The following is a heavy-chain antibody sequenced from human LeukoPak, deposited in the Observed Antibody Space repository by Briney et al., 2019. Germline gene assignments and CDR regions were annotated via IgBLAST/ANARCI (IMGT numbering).Heavy chain of an antibody. V-gene: IGHV3-30-3*01. Sequence: AGGSLRLSCAASGFTFRNYVIHWVRQAPGKGLEWVAVTSSDLNVKLYADSVKGRFTISRDSSRSTLYLQMNSLRPEDTATYYCAREGYYGSGSPPSLYFDYWGQGTLVTVSS. CDR2: TSSDLNVK. CDR3: AREGYYGSGSPPSLYFDY. J-gene: IGHJ4*02. D-gene: IGHD3-10*01. CDR1: GFTFRNYV.